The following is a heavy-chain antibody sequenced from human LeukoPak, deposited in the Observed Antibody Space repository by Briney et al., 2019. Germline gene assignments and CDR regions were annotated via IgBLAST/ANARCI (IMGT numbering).Heavy chain of an antibody. V-gene: IGHV3-53*01. CDR2: SYSAGAT. J-gene: IGHJ4*02. CDR3: ARGASRISWPGIDY. D-gene: IGHD3-3*02. Sequence: GGSLRLSCAASGFTVSSNLMTWVRQSPGRGLEWLSSSYSAGATYYADSVKGRFTISRDHSNNSVSLQMANLRVEDTAIYYCARGASRISWPGIDYWGQGTLVTVSS. CDR1: GFTVSSNL.